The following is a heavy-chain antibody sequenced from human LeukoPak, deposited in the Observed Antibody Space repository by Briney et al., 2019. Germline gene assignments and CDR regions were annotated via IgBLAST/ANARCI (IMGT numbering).Heavy chain of an antibody. Sequence: ASVKVSCKASGDTFSTCDVNWVRQAPGQGLEWMGWVNPKSGHTAYTQKFQGRVTMTSDTSTAFLELSSLRFEDTAVYFCARGVVGGTTVGPWGQGTLVTVSS. V-gene: IGHV1-8*01. CDR1: GDTFSTCD. CDR3: ARGVVGGTTVGP. D-gene: IGHD1-7*01. CDR2: VNPKSGHT. J-gene: IGHJ5*02.